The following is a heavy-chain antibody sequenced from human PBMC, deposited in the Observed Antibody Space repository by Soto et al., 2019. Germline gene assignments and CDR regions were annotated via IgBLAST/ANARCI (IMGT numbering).Heavy chain of an antibody. V-gene: IGHV4-39*01. CDR3: ARHPGYCSGGSCNGQYTLDV. CDR1: GGSISRNSYS. J-gene: IGHJ6*02. CDR2: LYSSRDT. D-gene: IGHD2-15*01. Sequence: SETLSLTCSVSGGSISRNSYSWGWLRQPPGKGLEWIGTLYSSRDTYYNPSLKSRVTISADTSQNQFSLDLTSVTATDTAVYFCARHPGYCSGGSCNGQYTLDVWGQGTTVT.